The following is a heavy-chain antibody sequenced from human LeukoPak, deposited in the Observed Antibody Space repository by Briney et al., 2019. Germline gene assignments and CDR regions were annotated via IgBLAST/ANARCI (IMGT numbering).Heavy chain of an antibody. CDR3: ARRSGREERCYFEY. D-gene: IGHD1-1*01. CDR2: IYYSGST. CDR1: GGSISSGGYY. J-gene: IGHJ4*02. Sequence: SETLSLTCTVSGGSISSGGYYWSWIRQHPGKGLEWIGYIYYSGSTYYNPSLKSRVTISVDTSKNQFSLKLSSVTAADTAVYYCARRSGREERCYFEYWGQGILVTVAS. V-gene: IGHV4-31*03.